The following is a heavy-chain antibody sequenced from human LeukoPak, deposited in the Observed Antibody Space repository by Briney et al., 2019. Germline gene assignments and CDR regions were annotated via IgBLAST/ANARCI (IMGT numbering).Heavy chain of an antibody. J-gene: IGHJ6*04. CDR2: ISAYNGNT. D-gene: IGHD6-13*01. Sequence: GASVKVSCKASGYTFTSYGISWVRQAPGQGLEWMGWISAYNGNTNYAQKLQGRVTMTTDTSTSTAYMELRSLRSDDTAVYYCARWIPTAYSSRWYYGMDVWGKGTTVTVSS. CDR1: GYTFTSYG. CDR3: ARWIPTAYSSRWYYGMDV. V-gene: IGHV1-18*04.